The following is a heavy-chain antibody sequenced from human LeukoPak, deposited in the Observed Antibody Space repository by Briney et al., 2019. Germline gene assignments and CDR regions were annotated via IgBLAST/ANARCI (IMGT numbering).Heavy chain of an antibody. J-gene: IGHJ4*02. V-gene: IGHV3-49*04. CDR2: IRRRAYGGAA. CDR1: GFAFDDFA. CDR3: SRNGLVDFDY. Sequence: SGGSLRLSCTTSGFAFDDFAMSWVRQPAGKGLEWVGFIRRRAYGGAAEYAASVKGRFIISRDDSKGIAYLQMNSLKTKDTAVYYCSRNGLVDFDYWGQGSRVIVSP.